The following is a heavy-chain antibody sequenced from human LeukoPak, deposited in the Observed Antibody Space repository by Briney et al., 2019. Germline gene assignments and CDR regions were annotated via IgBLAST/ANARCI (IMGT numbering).Heavy chain of an antibody. Sequence: SETLSLTCTVSGGSISSSNYYWGWIRQPPGKGLEWIASIKYSGSTYYNPSLKSRVTISLDTSKNLFSLKLSSVTAADTAMYYCAKTNWNYGGRHDYWGQGTLVTVSS. CDR3: AKTNWNYGGRHDY. D-gene: IGHD1-7*01. V-gene: IGHV4-39*07. CDR1: GGSISSSNYY. CDR2: IKYSGST. J-gene: IGHJ4*02.